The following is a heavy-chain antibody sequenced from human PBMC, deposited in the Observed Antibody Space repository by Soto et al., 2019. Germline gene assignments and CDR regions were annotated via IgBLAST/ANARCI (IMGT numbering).Heavy chain of an antibody. J-gene: IGHJ5*02. CDR1: GFTFSSYA. D-gene: IGHD2-2*01. CDR2: ISYDGSNK. Sequence: PGGSLRLSCAASGFTFSSYAMHWVRQAPGKGLEWVAVISYDGSNKYYADSVKGRFTISRDNSKNTLYLQMNSLRAEDTAVYYCARDSPIVVVPAAMRRRYNWFDPWGQGTLVTVSS. V-gene: IGHV3-30-3*01. CDR3: ARDSPIVVVPAAMRRRYNWFDP.